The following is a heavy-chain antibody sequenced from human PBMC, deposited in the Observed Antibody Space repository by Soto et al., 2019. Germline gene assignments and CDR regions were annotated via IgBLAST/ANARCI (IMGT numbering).Heavy chain of an antibody. CDR2: IIPIFATV. J-gene: IGHJ4*02. CDR3: ARGGRGYSSAPRYYFDY. V-gene: IGHV1-69*01. Sequence: QVQLVQSGSEVKKPGSSVKVSCKASGGSFSSNPISWVRQAPGQGLEWMAGIIPIFATVNYAQKFQGRVTITADESTSTAYLELTSLRSEDPAVYFCARGGRGYSSAPRYYFDYWGQGTLVTVSS. D-gene: IGHD5-18*01. CDR1: GGSFSSNP.